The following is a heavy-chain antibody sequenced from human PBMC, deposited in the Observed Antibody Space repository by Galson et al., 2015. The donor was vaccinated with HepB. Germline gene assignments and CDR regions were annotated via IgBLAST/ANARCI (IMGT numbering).Heavy chain of an antibody. J-gene: IGHJ5*02. CDR3: ARQGQIGARWFDP. Sequence: LRLSCAASGFDFSLYSMVWVRQAPGKGLQWVSSISGDDNYIFYIDSVKGRFTISRDNAKNPLFLQMNSLGVDDSAVYYLARQGQIGARWFDPWGQGTLVTVSS. D-gene: IGHD4-17*01. V-gene: IGHV3-21*01. CDR1: GFDFSLYS. CDR2: ISGDDNYI.